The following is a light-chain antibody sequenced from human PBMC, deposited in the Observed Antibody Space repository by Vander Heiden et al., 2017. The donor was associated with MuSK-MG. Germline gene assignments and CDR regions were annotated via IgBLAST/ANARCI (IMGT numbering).Light chain of an antibody. CDR3: QQRSNWGFS. CDR2: DAS. Sequence: EIVLTQSPATLSLSPGERATLSCRASQSVSSYLAWYQQKPGQAPKLLVYDASSRATGIPARFSGSGSGTDFTLTISSLEPEDFAVYFCQQRSNWGFSFGPGTKVDI. CDR1: QSVSSY. V-gene: IGKV3-11*01. J-gene: IGKJ3*01.